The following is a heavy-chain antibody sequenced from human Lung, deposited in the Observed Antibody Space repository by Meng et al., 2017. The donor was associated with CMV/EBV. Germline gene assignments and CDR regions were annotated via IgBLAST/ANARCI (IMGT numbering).Heavy chain of an antibody. CDR1: GFTFSSYE. CDR2: ISSSGSTI. D-gene: IGHD5-24*01. V-gene: IGHV3-48*03. Sequence: GGSXRPXCAASGFTFSSYEMNWVRQAPGKGLEWVSYISSSGSTIYYADSVKGRFTIPRDNAKNSLYLQMNSLRAEDTAVYYCARERGRDGYNSGWGKDYWXQGTLVTVSS. J-gene: IGHJ4*02. CDR3: ARERGRDGYNSGWGKDY.